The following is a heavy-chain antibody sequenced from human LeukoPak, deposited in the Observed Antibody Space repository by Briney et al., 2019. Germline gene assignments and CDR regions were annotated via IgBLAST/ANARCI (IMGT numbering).Heavy chain of an antibody. Sequence: GRSLRLSCAASGFTFSSYGMHWVRQAPGKGLEWVAVISYDGSNKYYADSVKGRFTISRDNSKNTLYLQMNSLRAEDTAVYYCAKDSGEDAFDIWGKGTMVTVSS. CDR3: AKDSGEDAFDI. V-gene: IGHV3-30*18. CDR1: GFTFSSYG. CDR2: ISYDGSNK. J-gene: IGHJ3*02. D-gene: IGHD3-10*01.